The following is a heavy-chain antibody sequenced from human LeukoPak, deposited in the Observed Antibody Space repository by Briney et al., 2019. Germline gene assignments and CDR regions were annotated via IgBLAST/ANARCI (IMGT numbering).Heavy chain of an antibody. CDR3: AKDQEYYDSSGYPIDY. Sequence: PGGSLRLSCAASGFTFSSYGMHWVRQAPGKGLEWVAFIRYDGSNKYYADSVKGRFTISRDNSKNTLYLQMNSLRAEDTAVYYCAKDQEYYDSSGYPIDYWGQGTLVTVSS. J-gene: IGHJ4*02. D-gene: IGHD3-22*01. CDR1: GFTFSSYG. V-gene: IGHV3-30*02. CDR2: IRYDGSNK.